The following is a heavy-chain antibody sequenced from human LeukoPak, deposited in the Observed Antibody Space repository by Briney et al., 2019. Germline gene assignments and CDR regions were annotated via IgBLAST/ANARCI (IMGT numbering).Heavy chain of an antibody. CDR3: ARVSYYYYGMDV. CDR1: GGSISSGGYS. J-gene: IGHJ6*02. V-gene: IGHV4-30-2*01. CDR2: IYHSGST. Sequence: PSETLSPTCAVSGGSISSGGYSWSWIRQPPGKGLEWIGYIYHSGSTYYNPSLKSRVTISVDGSKNQFSLKLSSVTAADTAVYYCARVSYYYYGMDVWGQGTTVTVSS.